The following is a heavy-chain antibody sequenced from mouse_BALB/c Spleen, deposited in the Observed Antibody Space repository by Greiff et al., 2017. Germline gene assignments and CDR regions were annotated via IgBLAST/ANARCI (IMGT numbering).Heavy chain of an antibody. Sequence: VQLKQSGAELVRPGALVKLSCKASGFNIKDYYMHWVKQRPEQGLEWIGWIDPENGDTEYAPKFQGKATMSADTSSNTAYLQLSSLTSEDTAVYYCNAYDGYSYYFDYWGQGTTLTVSS. V-gene: IGHV14-4*02. CDR2: IDPENGDT. CDR1: GFNIKDYY. CDR3: NAYDGYSYYFDY. D-gene: IGHD2-3*01. J-gene: IGHJ2*01.